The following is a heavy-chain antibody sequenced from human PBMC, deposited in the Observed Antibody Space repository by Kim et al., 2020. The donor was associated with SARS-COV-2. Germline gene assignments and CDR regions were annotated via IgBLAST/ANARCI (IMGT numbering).Heavy chain of an antibody. V-gene: IGHV3-33*06. D-gene: IGHD1-7*01. Sequence: VKGRFTISRDNSKNTLYLQMNSLRAEDTAVYYCAKAPITGTRPQSPWFDPWGQGTLVTVSS. J-gene: IGHJ5*02. CDR3: AKAPITGTRPQSPWFDP.